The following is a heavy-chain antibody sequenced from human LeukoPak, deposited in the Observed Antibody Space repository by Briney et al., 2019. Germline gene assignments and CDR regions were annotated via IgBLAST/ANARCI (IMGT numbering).Heavy chain of an antibody. Sequence: GGSLRLSCAASGFTFRSYDMNWVRQAPGKGLEWVSYISSSGRSIYYADSVEGRFTISRDNAKNSLYLQTNSLRAEDTAVYYCARDLGQQLVWGQGTLVTVSS. J-gene: IGHJ4*02. CDR3: ARDLGQQLV. CDR1: GFTFRSYD. D-gene: IGHD6-13*01. V-gene: IGHV3-48*03. CDR2: ISSSGRSI.